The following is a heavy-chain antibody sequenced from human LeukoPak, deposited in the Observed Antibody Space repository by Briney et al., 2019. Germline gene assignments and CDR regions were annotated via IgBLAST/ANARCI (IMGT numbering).Heavy chain of an antibody. D-gene: IGHD2-8*02. CDR2: ISGSGGYI. Sequence: GGSLRLSCAASGFIFSSYTMNWVRQAPGKGLEWVSSISGSGGYIYYADSVKGRFTISRDNAKNSLYLQMNSLRAEDTALYYCARAHCTADRCTPYAFDIWGQGTMVTVSS. J-gene: IGHJ3*02. V-gene: IGHV3-21*01. CDR1: GFIFSSYT. CDR3: ARAHCTADRCTPYAFDI.